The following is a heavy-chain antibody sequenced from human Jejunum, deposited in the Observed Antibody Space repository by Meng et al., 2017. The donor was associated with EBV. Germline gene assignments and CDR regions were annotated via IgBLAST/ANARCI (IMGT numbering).Heavy chain of an antibody. CDR3: ARDRGVEDY. Sequence: QVQLLESAPGLVKPSRTLSLTGAVSGGSNSTDNWWRWVRQPPGKGLEYIGEIHHSGSTKYNPSLKSRVTISVDKSNNHFSLKLSSVTAADTAVYYCARDRGVEDYWGQGTLVTVSS. D-gene: IGHD5-24*01. CDR2: IHHSGST. J-gene: IGHJ4*02. CDR1: GGSNSTDNW. V-gene: IGHV4-4*02.